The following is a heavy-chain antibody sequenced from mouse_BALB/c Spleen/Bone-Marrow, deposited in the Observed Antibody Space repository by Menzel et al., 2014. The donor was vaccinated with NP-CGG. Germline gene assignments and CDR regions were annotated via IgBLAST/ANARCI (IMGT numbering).Heavy chain of an antibody. Sequence: EVKLQESGGGLVKSGGSLKLSCAASGFSFNSYGMSWVRQTPEQRLEWVATISGGGSYTFYPASVKGRFTISRDNAKNNLYLQLSSLRSEDTALYYCARHAYYDQTEVSFVYWGQGTLVTASA. D-gene: IGHD2-4*01. V-gene: IGHV5-9-2*01. CDR1: GFSFNSYG. J-gene: IGHJ3*01. CDR2: ISGGGSYT. CDR3: ARHAYYDQTEVSFVY.